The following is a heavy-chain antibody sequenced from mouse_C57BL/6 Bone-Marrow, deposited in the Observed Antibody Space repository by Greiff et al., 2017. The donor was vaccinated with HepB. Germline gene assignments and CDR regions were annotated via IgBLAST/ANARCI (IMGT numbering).Heavy chain of an antibody. CDR1: GFTFSSYG. D-gene: IGHD1-1*01. J-gene: IGHJ3*01. Sequence: EVKLMESGGDLVKPGGSLKLSCAASGFTFSSYGMSWVRQTPDKRLEWVATISSGGSYTYYPDSVKGRFTISRDNAKNTLYLQMSSLKSEDTAMYYCASPSHYYGSSHRVAYWGQGTLVTVSA. V-gene: IGHV5-6*01. CDR2: ISSGGSYT. CDR3: ASPSHYYGSSHRVAY.